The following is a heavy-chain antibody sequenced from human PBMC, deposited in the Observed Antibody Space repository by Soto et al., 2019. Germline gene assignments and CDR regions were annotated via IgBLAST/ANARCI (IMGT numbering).Heavy chain of an antibody. CDR2: IYSTGTT. J-gene: IGHJ4*02. Sequence: VQLVESGGGLIQPGGSLKLSCAASGFTVGNNYMSWVRQAPGKGLAWVSLIYSTGTTKYADSVKGRFTVSRDKAKNTLYLQMNSLRAEDTAVYYCAKDGRGSGSHYNSFGYWGQGTLVTVSS. D-gene: IGHD3-10*01. V-gene: IGHV3-53*01. CDR3: AKDGRGSGSHYNSFGY. CDR1: GFTVGNNY.